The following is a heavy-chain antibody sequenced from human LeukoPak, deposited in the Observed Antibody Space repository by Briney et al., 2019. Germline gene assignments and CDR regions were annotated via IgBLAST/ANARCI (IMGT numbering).Heavy chain of an antibody. D-gene: IGHD3-10*01. CDR1: GGSFSGYY. V-gene: IGHV4-34*01. Sequence: SETLSLTCAVYGGSFSGYYWSWIRQPPGKGLEWIGYIYHSGSTYYNPSLKSRVTISVDRSKNQFSLKLSSVTAADTAVYYCARVSRGGDAFDIWGQGTMVTVSS. CDR3: ARVSRGGDAFDI. CDR2: IYHSGST. J-gene: IGHJ3*02.